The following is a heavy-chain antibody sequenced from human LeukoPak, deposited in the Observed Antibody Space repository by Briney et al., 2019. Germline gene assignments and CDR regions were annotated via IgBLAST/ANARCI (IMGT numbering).Heavy chain of an antibody. CDR3: ATIWGLWEGFYFDY. J-gene: IGHJ4*02. CDR1: GYTFTSYD. CDR2: MNPNSGNT. Sequence: ASVKVSCKASGYTFTSYDINWVRQATGQGLEWMGWMNPNSGNTGYAQKFQGRVTMTEDTSTDTAYMELSSLRSEDTAVYYCATIWGLWEGFYFDYWGQGTLVTVSS. D-gene: IGHD1-26*01. V-gene: IGHV1-8*01.